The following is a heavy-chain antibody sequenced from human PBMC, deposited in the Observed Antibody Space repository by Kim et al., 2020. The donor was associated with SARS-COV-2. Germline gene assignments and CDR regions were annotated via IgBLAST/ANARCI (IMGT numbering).Heavy chain of an antibody. V-gene: IGHV5-51*01. CDR1: GYSFTSYW. Sequence: GESLKISCKGSGYSFTSYWIGWVRQMPGKGLEWMGIIYPGDSDTRYSPSFQGQVTISADKSISTAYLQWSSLKASDTAMYYCARQRLRGYSGYDARFWFDPWGQGTLVTVSS. J-gene: IGHJ5*02. D-gene: IGHD5-12*01. CDR3: ARQRLRGYSGYDARFWFDP. CDR2: IYPGDSDT.